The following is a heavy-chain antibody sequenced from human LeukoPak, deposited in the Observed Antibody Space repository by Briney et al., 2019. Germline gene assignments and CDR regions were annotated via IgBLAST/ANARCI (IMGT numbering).Heavy chain of an antibody. V-gene: IGHV3-23*01. CDR3: AKAPYYDFWSGYSDY. Sequence: GGSLRLSCAASGFTFSTYWMTRVRQAPGKGLEWVSAISGSGGSTYYADSVKGRFTISRDNSKNTLYLQMNSLRAEDTAVYYCAKAPYYDFWSGYSDYWGQGTLVTVSS. J-gene: IGHJ4*02. CDR1: GFTFSTYW. D-gene: IGHD3-3*01. CDR2: ISGSGGST.